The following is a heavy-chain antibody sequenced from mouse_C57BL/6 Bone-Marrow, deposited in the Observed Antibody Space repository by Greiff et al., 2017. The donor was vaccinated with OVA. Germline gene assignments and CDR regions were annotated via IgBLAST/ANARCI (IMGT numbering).Heavy chain of an antibody. Sequence: EVQLVESGAELVRPGASVKLSCTASGFNIKDDYMHWVKQRPEQGLEWIGWIDPENGDTEYASKFQGKATITADTSSNTAYLQLSSLTSEDTAVYYCTTWGLGYWGQGTTLTVSS. D-gene: IGHD2-4*01. CDR3: TTWGLGY. J-gene: IGHJ2*01. CDR2: IDPENGDT. V-gene: IGHV14-4*01. CDR1: GFNIKDDY.